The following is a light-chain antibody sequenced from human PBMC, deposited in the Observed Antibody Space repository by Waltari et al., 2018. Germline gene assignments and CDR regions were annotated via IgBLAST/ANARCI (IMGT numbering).Light chain of an antibody. J-gene: IGLJ1*01. CDR3: SSYTGSSSYV. Sequence: QSALTQPPSASGSPGQSVTITCTGTSTDVGAYNYFSWYQQHPGKAPKLMIYEVSKRPSGVPDRFSGSKSGNTASLTVSGLQAEDEADYYCSSYTGSSSYVFGTGTKVAVL. V-gene: IGLV2-8*01. CDR1: STDVGAYNY. CDR2: EVS.